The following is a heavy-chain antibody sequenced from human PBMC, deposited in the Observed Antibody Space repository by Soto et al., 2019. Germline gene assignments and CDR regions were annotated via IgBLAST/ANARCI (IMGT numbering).Heavy chain of an antibody. CDR1: GGSISSSSYY. Sequence: KASETLSLTCTVSGGSISSSSYYWGWIRQPPGKGLEWIGSIYYSGSTYYNPSLKSRVTISVDTSKNQFSLKLSSVTAADTAVYYCARSGRQQLVLFQHWGQGTLVTVSS. D-gene: IGHD6-13*01. V-gene: IGHV4-39*01. J-gene: IGHJ1*01. CDR2: IYYSGST. CDR3: ARSGRQQLVLFQH.